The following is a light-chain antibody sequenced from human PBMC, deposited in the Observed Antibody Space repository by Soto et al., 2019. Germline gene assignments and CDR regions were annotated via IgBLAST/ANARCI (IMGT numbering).Light chain of an antibody. J-gene: IGKJ2*01. Sequence: EIVLTQSPGTLSLSPGERATLSCRVSQSVSSSYLAWYQQKPGQAPRLPIYGASSRATGIPDRFSGSGSGTDFTLATSSLEPEDFAVYYGQQYGSSPRTFGQGTKLEIK. CDR2: GAS. CDR1: QSVSSSY. V-gene: IGKV3-20*01. CDR3: QQYGSSPRT.